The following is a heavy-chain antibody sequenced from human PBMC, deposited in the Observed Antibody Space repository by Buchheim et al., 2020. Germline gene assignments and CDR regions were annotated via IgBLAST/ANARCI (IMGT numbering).Heavy chain of an antibody. J-gene: IGHJ5*02. CDR3: AREGFDFASGSYSDKGNWFDP. CDR1: GFAFSAYS. V-gene: IGHV3-48*01. D-gene: IGHD3-10*01. CDR2: ISGGSNPI. Sequence: EVQLVESGGGLVQPGGSLRLSCAASGFAFSAYSMNWVRQAPGKGLEWLSYISGGSNPIYYADSVKGRFTISRANAKTSLYLQMNSLRAEDTAVYYCAREGFDFASGSYSDKGNWFDPWGQGTL.